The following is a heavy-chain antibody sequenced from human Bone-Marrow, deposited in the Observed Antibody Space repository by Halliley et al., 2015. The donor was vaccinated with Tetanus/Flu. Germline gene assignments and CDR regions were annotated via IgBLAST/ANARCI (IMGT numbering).Heavy chain of an antibody. CDR3: ARAPTWFGGLEGVLDN. D-gene: IGHD3-10*01. CDR2: IYTGGNP. J-gene: IGHJ4*02. V-gene: IGHV4-61*09. Sequence: HIYTGGNPNYNPSLKSRVPISLDPSNNQFSLKLASVTAADTAVYYCARAPTWFGGLEGVLDNWGQGTLVTVSS.